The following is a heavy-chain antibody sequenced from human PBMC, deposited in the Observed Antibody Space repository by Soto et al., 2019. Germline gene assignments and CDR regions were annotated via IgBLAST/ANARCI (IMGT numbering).Heavy chain of an antibody. J-gene: IGHJ6*02. Sequence: ASVKVSCKTPGYTFTRYNIHWVRQAPGQRLEWMGWINVGNGNTRYSQKFQGRVTMTTDTSTKTVYMVLTSLRSDDTAVYYCARDGYYGSGSYGMDVWGRGTTVTVSS. D-gene: IGHD3-10*01. CDR1: GYTFTRYN. CDR3: ARDGYYGSGSYGMDV. V-gene: IGHV1-3*01. CDR2: INVGNGNT.